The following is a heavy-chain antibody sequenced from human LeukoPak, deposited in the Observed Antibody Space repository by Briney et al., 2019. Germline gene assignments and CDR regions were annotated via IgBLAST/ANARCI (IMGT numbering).Heavy chain of an antibody. D-gene: IGHD6-13*01. CDR3: ANDIAAAASTFFFDS. CDR2: ISGSGGST. Sequence: GGSLRLSCAASGVTFSSYAMSWVRQAPGKGLEWVSAISGSGGSTYYADSVKGRFTISRDNSKNTLYLQMTSLSAEDTAVYYCANDIAAAASTFFFDSWGQGTLVPVSS. V-gene: IGHV3-23*01. CDR1: GVTFSSYA. J-gene: IGHJ4*02.